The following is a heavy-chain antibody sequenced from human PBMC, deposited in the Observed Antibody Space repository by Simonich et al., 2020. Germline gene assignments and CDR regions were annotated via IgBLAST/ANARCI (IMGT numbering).Heavy chain of an antibody. V-gene: IGHV1-2*02. Sequence: QVQLVQSGAEVKKPGASVKVSCKASGYTFTGYYMHWGRQAPGQGLEWRGWINPNRGGTNYAQKCKGRVTRTRDTSISTAYMELSRLRSDDTAVYYCARDRAARYYYYYYMDVWGKGTTVTVSS. CDR2: INPNRGGT. CDR1: GYTFTGYY. D-gene: IGHD6-6*01. J-gene: IGHJ6*03. CDR3: ARDRAARYYYYYYMDV.